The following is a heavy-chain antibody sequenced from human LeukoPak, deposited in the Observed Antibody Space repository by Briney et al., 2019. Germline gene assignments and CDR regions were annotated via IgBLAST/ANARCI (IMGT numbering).Heavy chain of an antibody. CDR1: GGSFSGYY. CDR2: IYTSGST. V-gene: IGHV4-59*10. J-gene: IGHJ4*02. CDR3: ARAKDIVATPVPLYYFDY. Sequence: PSETLSLTCAVYGGSFSGYYWSWIRQPAGKGLEWIGRIYTSGSTNYNPSLKSRVTMSVDTSKNQFSLKLSSVTAADTAVYYCARAKDIVATPVPLYYFDYWGQGTLVTVSS. D-gene: IGHD5-12*01.